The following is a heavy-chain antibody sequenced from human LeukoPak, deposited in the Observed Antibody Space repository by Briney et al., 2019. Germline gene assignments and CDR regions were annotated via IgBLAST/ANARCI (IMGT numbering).Heavy chain of an antibody. V-gene: IGHV3-7*05. Sequence: GGSLRLSCAASGFTFSNYGMTWVRQAPGKGLEWVANMKQDGSEKYYVDSVKGRFTISRDNAKNSLYLQMNSLRAEDMAVYYCARGHVWFDPWGQGTLVTVSS. J-gene: IGHJ5*02. CDR1: GFTFSNYG. CDR3: ARGHVWFDP. CDR2: MKQDGSEK.